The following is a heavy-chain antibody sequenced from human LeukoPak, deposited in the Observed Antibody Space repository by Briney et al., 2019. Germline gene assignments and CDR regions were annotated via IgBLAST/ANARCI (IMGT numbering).Heavy chain of an antibody. Sequence: GGSLRLSCAASAFSLSAYNMNWVRQAPGKGLEWVSSISYTVTYIYYADSVKGRFTISRDNAQNSLYLQMNSLRAEDTAIYYCVRDRGTYRPIDYWGQGTLVTVSS. V-gene: IGHV3-21*04. D-gene: IGHD1-26*01. CDR2: ISYTVTYI. CDR1: AFSLSAYN. J-gene: IGHJ4*02. CDR3: VRDRGTYRPIDY.